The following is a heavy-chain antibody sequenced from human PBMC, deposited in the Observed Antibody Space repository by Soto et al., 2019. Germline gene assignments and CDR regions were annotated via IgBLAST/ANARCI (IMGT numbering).Heavy chain of an antibody. CDR1: GYTFTGYY. CDR3: ARVGPPYCSSTSCYTFDY. D-gene: IGHD2-2*02. J-gene: IGHJ4*02. Sequence: ASVKVSCKASGYTFTGYYMNWVRQAPGQGLEWMGWINPNSGGTNYAQKFQGCVTMTRDTSISTAYMELSRLRSDDTAVYYCARVGPPYCSSTSCYTFDYWGQGTLVTVSS. CDR2: INPNSGGT. V-gene: IGHV1-2*04.